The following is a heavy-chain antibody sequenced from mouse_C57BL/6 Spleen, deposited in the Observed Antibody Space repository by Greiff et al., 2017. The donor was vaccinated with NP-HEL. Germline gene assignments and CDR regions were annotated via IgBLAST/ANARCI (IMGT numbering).Heavy chain of an antibody. CDR3: ANYDYDEGYFDY. CDR2: IDPEDGET. CDR1: GFNIKDYY. V-gene: IGHV14-2*01. J-gene: IGHJ2*01. D-gene: IGHD2-4*01. Sequence: EVKVVESGAELVKPGASVKLSCTASGFNIKDYYMHWVKQRTEQGLEWIGRIDPEDGETKYAPKFQGKATITADTSSNTAYLQLSSLTSEDTAVYYCANYDYDEGYFDYWGQGTTLTVSS.